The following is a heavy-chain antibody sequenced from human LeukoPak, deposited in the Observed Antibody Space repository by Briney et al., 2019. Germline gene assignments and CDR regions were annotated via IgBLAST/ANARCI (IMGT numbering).Heavy chain of an antibody. CDR2: ISGSGGST. D-gene: IGHD3-22*01. Sequence: PGGSLRLSCAASGFTFSSYAMSWVRQAPGKGLEWVSAISGSGGSTYYADSVKGRSTISRDNSKNTLYLQMNSLRAEDTAVYYCAKKGPYYYDSSGYSLPTEYFQHWGQGTLVTVSS. V-gene: IGHV3-23*01. J-gene: IGHJ1*01. CDR1: GFTFSSYA. CDR3: AKKGPYYYDSSGYSLPTEYFQH.